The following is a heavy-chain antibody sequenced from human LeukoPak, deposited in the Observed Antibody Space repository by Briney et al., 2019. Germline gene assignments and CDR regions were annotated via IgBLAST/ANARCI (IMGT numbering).Heavy chain of an antibody. CDR2: VYYSGST. Sequence: PSETLSLTCTVSGGSISGSSYYWGWIRQPPGKGLEWLGSVYYSGSTNYNPSLKSRVTISVDTSKHQFSLKLSSVTAADTAVYYCARDKRQSGYSSSWSDAFDIWGQGTMVTVSS. V-gene: IGHV4-39*07. J-gene: IGHJ3*02. CDR3: ARDKRQSGYSSSWSDAFDI. D-gene: IGHD6-13*01. CDR1: GGSISGSSYY.